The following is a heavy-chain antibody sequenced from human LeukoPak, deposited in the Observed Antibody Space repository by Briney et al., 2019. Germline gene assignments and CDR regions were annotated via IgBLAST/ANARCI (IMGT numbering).Heavy chain of an antibody. CDR2: INHSGST. J-gene: IGHJ3*02. V-gene: IGHV4-34*01. CDR1: GGSFSGYY. CDR3: AREAYYYDSSGYYENAFDI. Sequence: SETLSLTCAVYGGSFSGYYWSWIRQPPGKGLEWIGEINHSGSTNYNPSLKSRVTISVDTSKNQFSLKLSSVTAADTAVYYCAREAYYYDSSGYYENAFDIWAQGTMITVSS. D-gene: IGHD3-22*01.